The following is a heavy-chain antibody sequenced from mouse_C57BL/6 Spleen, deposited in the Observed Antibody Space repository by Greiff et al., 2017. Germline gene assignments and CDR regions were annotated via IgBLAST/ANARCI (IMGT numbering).Heavy chain of an antibody. CDR1: GYTFTSYG. V-gene: IGHV1-81*01. J-gene: IGHJ1*03. CDR3: ARMAGRYWYFDG. CDR2: IYPRSGNT. Sequence: VQLVESGAELARPGASVKLSCKASGYTFTSYGISWVKQRTGQGLEWIGEIYPRSGNTYYNEKFKGKATLTADKSSSTAYMELRSLTSEDSAVYFCARMAGRYWYFDGWGTGTTVTVSS.